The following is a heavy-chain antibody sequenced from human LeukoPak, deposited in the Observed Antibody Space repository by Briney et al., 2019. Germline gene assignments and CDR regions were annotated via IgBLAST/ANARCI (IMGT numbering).Heavy chain of an antibody. D-gene: IGHD3-16*01. J-gene: IGHJ3*02. CDR2: IYYSGST. CDR1: GGSLSSYY. Sequence: PSETLSLTCTVSGGSLSSYYWSWIRQHPGKGPEWIGYIYYSGSTNYNPSLKSRVTISVDTSKNQFSLKLGSVTAADTAVYYCARDSSYYDYVWGSYRRDAFDIWGQGTMVTVSS. V-gene: IGHV4-59*01. CDR3: ARDSSYYDYVWGSYRRDAFDI.